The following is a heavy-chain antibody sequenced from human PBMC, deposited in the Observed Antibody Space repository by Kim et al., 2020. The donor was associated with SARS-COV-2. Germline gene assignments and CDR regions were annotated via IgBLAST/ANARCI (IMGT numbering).Heavy chain of an antibody. CDR2: ISYEGSKK. CDR1: GFNFNNFS. D-gene: IGHD3-16*01. CDR3: AKDKSFCMITFGGESGGKDV. Sequence: GGSLRLSCAASGFNFNNFSMHWVRQAPGKGLECVALISYEGSKKYYADSLKGRFTISRDSSKNTLYLQMNSLRPEYTAVYFCAKDKSFCMITFGGESGGKDVWGQGTTVTVSS. V-gene: IGHV3-30*18. J-gene: IGHJ6*02.